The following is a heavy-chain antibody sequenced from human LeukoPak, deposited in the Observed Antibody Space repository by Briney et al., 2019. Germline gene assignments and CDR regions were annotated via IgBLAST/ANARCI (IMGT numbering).Heavy chain of an antibody. CDR1: GFTFSSYA. V-gene: IGHV3-23*01. CDR2: ISGSGGST. J-gene: IGHJ6*02. Sequence: GGSLRLSCAASGFTFSSYAMNWVRQSPGKGLEWVSVISGSGGSTYYADSVKGRFTISRDNSKNTLHLQMNSLRAEDTAVYYCARELTTVTNRGDYYFYGMDVWGQGTTVTVSS. CDR3: ARELTTVTNRGDYYFYGMDV. D-gene: IGHD4-17*01.